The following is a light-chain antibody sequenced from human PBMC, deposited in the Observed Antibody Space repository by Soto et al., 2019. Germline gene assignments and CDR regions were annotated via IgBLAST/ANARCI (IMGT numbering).Light chain of an antibody. CDR2: SND. Sequence: QAVVTQPPSASGTPGQRVTISCSGSRSNIGSNTVTWYQQLPGTAPKLLIHSNDQRPSGVPDRFSGSKSGTSASLAISGLQSEDEADYYCQSYDNSLSGSRVFGGGTKVTVL. V-gene: IGLV1-44*01. CDR1: RSNIGSNT. CDR3: QSYDNSLSGSRV. J-gene: IGLJ3*02.